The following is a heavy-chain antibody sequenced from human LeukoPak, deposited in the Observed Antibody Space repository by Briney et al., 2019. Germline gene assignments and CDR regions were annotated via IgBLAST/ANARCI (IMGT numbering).Heavy chain of an antibody. V-gene: IGHV3-53*01. CDR3: ARGVEPLAANTLAY. CDR2: LYSDGNT. Sequence: GGSLRLSCAASGFTVITNDMTWVRQAPGKGLEWVPVLYSDGNTKYADSVQGRYTISRDNSKNTLYLEMNSLSPDDTAVYYCARGVEPLAANTLAYWGQGTLVTVSS. CDR1: GFTVITND. D-gene: IGHD1-14*01. J-gene: IGHJ4*02.